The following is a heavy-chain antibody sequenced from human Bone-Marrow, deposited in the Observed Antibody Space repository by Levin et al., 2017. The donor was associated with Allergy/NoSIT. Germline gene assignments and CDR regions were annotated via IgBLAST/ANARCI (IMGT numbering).Heavy chain of an antibody. CDR3: VRDLYGRDDH. V-gene: IGHV3-74*03. CDR2: IKGDGSTT. Sequence: GESLKISCVASGFTFRSFWMHWVRQAPGKGLVWLSHIKGDGSTTTYADSVKGRFTISRDNAKNTLYLQMNSLSAEDTAVYYCVRDLYGRDDHWGQGTLVTVSS. D-gene: IGHD2-2*02. J-gene: IGHJ4*02. CDR1: GFTFRSFW.